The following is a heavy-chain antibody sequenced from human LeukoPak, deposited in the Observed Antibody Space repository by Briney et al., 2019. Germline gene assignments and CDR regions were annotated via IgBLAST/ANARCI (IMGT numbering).Heavy chain of an antibody. CDR1: GYTFTSYG. J-gene: IGHJ6*03. V-gene: IGHV1-18*01. CDR3: ARGEAAVAGRVNYYYMDV. CDR2: ISAYNGNT. Sequence: ASVKVSCKASGYTFTSYGISWVRQAPGQGLEWMGWISAYNGNTNYAQKLQGRVTMTTDTSTSTAYMELRSLRSEDTAVYYCARGEAAVAGRVNYYYMDVWGKGTTVTISS. D-gene: IGHD6-19*01.